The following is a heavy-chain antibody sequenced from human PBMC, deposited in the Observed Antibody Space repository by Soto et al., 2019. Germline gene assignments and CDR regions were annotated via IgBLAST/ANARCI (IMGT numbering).Heavy chain of an antibody. Sequence: TSETLSLTCTLSGGSISSGDYSWSWIRQPPGKGLEWIGYIYYSGSTYYNPSLKSRVTISVDTSKNQFSLKLSSVTAPDTAVYSCARVGGIVGATIDYYYYYGMEVWGQGTRVTVSS. D-gene: IGHD1-26*01. V-gene: IGHV4-30-4*01. J-gene: IGHJ6*02. CDR3: ARVGGIVGATIDYYYYYGMEV. CDR1: GGSISSGDYS. CDR2: IYYSGST.